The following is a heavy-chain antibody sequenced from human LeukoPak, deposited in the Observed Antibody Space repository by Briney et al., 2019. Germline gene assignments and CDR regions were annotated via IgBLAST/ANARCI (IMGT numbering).Heavy chain of an antibody. Sequence: GGSLRLSCAVSGYAFSTYSKNWVRQAPGEGREWLSYISSCSTYIYHAESVKGRVTISRDNAKKSLYLQMNSLRAEDTAVYCCARVLSGCETTRCELDYWGQGTLVTVSS. CDR2: ISSCSTYI. CDR1: GYAFSTYS. J-gene: IGHJ4*02. D-gene: IGHD1-26*01. CDR3: ARVLSGCETTRCELDY. V-gene: IGHV3-21*01.